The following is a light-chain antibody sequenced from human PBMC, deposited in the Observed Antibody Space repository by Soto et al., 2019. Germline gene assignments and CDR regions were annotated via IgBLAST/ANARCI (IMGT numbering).Light chain of an antibody. Sequence: EIVLTQSPGTLSLSPGERATLSCRASQSVSSSYLSWYQQKPGQPPRLLIYGASSRATGIPDRFSGSGSATAFTLTISRREPEDVAVYYCQQYGSSPPWTFGQGTKVEIK. CDR1: QSVSSSY. V-gene: IGKV3-20*01. CDR3: QQYGSSPPWT. J-gene: IGKJ1*01. CDR2: GAS.